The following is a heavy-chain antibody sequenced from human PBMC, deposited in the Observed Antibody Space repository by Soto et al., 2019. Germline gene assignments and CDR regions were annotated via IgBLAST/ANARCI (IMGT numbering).Heavy chain of an antibody. J-gene: IGHJ5*02. D-gene: IGHD3-22*01. CDR1: GGTFSSYA. CDR3: ASGDYDSSGQPTHWFDP. CDR2: IIPIFGTA. Sequence: PRPQVKVSCKASGGTFSSYAISWVRQAPGQGLEWMGGIIPIFGTANYAQKFQGRVTITADKSTSTAYMELSSLRSEDTAVYYCASGDYDSSGQPTHWFDPWGHGTLVTVSS. V-gene: IGHV1-69*06.